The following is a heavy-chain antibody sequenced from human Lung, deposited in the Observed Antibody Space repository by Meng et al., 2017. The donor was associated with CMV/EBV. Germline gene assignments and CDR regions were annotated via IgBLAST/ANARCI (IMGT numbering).Heavy chain of an antibody. J-gene: IGHJ6*02. CDR2: ISYDGSNK. D-gene: IGHD5-18*01. CDR3: ARWGVDTAMADYYYGMDV. CDR1: GFTFSSYA. Sequence: GGSXRLXCAASGFTFSSYAMHWVRQAPGKGLEWVAVISYDGSNKYYADSVKGRFTISRDNSKNTLYLQMNSLRAEDTAVYYCARWGVDTAMADYYYGMDVWGQGTTVTVSS. V-gene: IGHV3-30*04.